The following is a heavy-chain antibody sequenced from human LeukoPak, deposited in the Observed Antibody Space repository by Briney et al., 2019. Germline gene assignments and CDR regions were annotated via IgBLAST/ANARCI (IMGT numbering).Heavy chain of an antibody. CDR2: IKQDGSEK. Sequence: AGGSLRLSCVASGFTFSSYWMSWVRQAPGKGLECVADIKQDGSEKYYVDSVKGRFTISRDNAKNSLYLQMNSLRAEDTAVYYCARVQYYYDSSGLYFDYWGQGTLVTVSS. CDR1: GFTFSSYW. J-gene: IGHJ4*02. CDR3: ARVQYYYDSSGLYFDY. D-gene: IGHD3-22*01. V-gene: IGHV3-7*01.